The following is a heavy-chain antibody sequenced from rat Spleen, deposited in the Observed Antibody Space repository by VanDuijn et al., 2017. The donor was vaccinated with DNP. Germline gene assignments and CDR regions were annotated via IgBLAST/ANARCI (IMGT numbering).Heavy chain of an antibody. J-gene: IGHJ4*01. V-gene: IGHV5-25*01. CDR2: ISTGGGNT. Sequence: EVQLVESGGGLVQPGRSMKLSCAASGFTFSNYYMAWVRQAPTKGLEWVASISTGGGNTYYRYSVKGRFTISRDNANRTLYLHMDSLRSEDTATYYCARHRSDSISMDAWGQGPSVTVSS. D-gene: IGHD1-2*01. CDR3: ARHRSDSISMDA. CDR1: GFTFSNYY.